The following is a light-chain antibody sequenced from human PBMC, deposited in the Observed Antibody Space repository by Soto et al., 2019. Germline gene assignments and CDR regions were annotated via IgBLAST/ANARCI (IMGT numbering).Light chain of an antibody. CDR3: QQYNNWPPWT. J-gene: IGKJ1*01. V-gene: IGKV3D-15*01. CDR1: QSISSS. CDR2: GAS. Sequence: EIVMTQSPGTLSVSPGERATLSCRASQSISSSIAWYQQKPGQAPRLVIFGASTRAAGTPDRFSGSGSGTEFTLTISSLQSEDIAGYYCQQYNNWPPWTFGQGTKVEIK.